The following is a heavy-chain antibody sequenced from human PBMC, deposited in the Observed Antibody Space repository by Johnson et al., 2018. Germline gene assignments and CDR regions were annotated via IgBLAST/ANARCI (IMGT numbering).Heavy chain of an antibody. V-gene: IGHV3-30*18. D-gene: IGHD3-3*01. J-gene: IGHJ3*02. CDR1: GFTFSSYW. Sequence: QVQLVESGGGLVQXGGSLRLXCAASGFTFSSYWMSWVRQAPGKGLEWVAVISYDGSNKYYADSVKGRVTISRDNSKNTLYLQMTSLRAEDPALYYCANDTNDDGDGGYYSAFDIWDQGTMVTVSS. CDR3: ANDTNDDGDGGYYSAFDI. CDR2: ISYDGSNK.